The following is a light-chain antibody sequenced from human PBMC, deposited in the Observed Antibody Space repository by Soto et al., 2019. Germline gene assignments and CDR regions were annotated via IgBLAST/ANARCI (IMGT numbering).Light chain of an antibody. CDR2: GAS. V-gene: IGKV3-15*01. CDR3: QQYKSYPLT. J-gene: IGKJ4*01. Sequence: EIVMTQSPATLSVSPGERATLSCRAGQNIHTNLAWYQQKPGQAPRLLFYGASTGATGLPARFSGSGSGTEFTLTISSVQPDDFATYYCQQYKSYPLTFGGGTKVDIK. CDR1: QNIHTN.